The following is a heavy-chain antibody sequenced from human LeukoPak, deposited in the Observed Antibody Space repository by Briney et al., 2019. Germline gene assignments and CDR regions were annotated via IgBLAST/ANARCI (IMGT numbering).Heavy chain of an antibody. J-gene: IGHJ5*02. CDR1: GYTFTSYA. CDR2: ISTDHVNT. Sequence: GASVKVSCKASGYTFTSYAMNWVRQAPGQGLEWMGWISTDHVNTNYAQKLQGRVTMTTDTSTTTAYMELRSLRSDDTAVYYCARLPTTYMVGATGWFDPWGQGTLVTVSS. D-gene: IGHD1-26*01. CDR3: ARLPTTYMVGATGWFDP. V-gene: IGHV1-18*01.